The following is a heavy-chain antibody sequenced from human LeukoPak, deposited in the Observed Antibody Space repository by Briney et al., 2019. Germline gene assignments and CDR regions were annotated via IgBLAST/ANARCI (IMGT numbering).Heavy chain of an antibody. CDR1: GYTFTGYY. CDR3: ARGGVLLLAAPDY. D-gene: IGHD2-15*01. V-gene: IGHV1-2*02. J-gene: IGHJ4*02. Sequence: GASVKVSCKASGYTFTGYYMHWLRQAPGQGLEWMGWLNPNSGGTNYAQKFQDRVTMTRDTSISTAYMELSRLKSDDTAVYYCARGGVLLLAAPDYWGQGTLVTVSS. CDR2: LNPNSGGT.